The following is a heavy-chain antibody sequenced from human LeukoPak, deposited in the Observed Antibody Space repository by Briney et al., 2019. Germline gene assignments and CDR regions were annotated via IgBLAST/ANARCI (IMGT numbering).Heavy chain of an antibody. CDR3: AREHPHFDS. CDR1: GYSITSGYY. V-gene: IGHV4-38-2*02. J-gene: IGHJ4*01. Sequence: SETLSLTCTVSGYSITSGYYWGWIRQPPGKGLEYIGSIYHSGSTYYNPSLKRPATISVDTSKNQFSLKLTSVTATDTAVYYCAREHPHFDSWGHGTLVTVSS. CDR2: IYHSGST.